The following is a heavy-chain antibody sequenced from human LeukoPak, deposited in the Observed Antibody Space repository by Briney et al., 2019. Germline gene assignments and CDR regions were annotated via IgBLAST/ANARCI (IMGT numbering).Heavy chain of an antibody. CDR3: ARHEYSGSYYGLSWFDP. Sequence: PSETLSLTCAVPGYSISSGYYWGWIRQPPGKGLEWIGSIYHSGSTYYNPSLKSRVNISVDTSKNQLSLKLSSLPSADTAVYYCARHEYSGSYYGLSWFDPWGQGTLVTVSS. CDR1: GYSISSGYY. J-gene: IGHJ5*02. V-gene: IGHV4-38-2*01. CDR2: IYHSGST. D-gene: IGHD1-26*01.